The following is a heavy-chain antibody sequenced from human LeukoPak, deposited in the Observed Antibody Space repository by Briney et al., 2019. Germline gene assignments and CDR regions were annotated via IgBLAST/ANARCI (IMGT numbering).Heavy chain of an antibody. D-gene: IGHD5-12*01. CDR1: GDSISTGGYY. CDR2: IYYGGST. Sequence: SETLSLTCTVSGDSISTGGYYWSWIRQHPGKGLEWIGYIYYGGSTNYNPSLKSRVTISVDTSNNQFSLKLSSVTAADTAVYYCARLSGYSGYDKIDYWGQGTLVTVSS. V-gene: IGHV4-61*08. CDR3: ARLSGYSGYDKIDY. J-gene: IGHJ4*02.